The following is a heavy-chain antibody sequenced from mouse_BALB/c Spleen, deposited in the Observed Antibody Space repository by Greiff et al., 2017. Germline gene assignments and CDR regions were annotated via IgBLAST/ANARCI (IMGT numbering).Heavy chain of an antibody. CDR3: ARDGRELCYLDY. Sequence: VQLQESGPGLVAPSHTLSITCTVSGFSLTSYGVHWVRQPPGKGLEWLGVIWAGGGTNYNSALMSRLSISKDNSKSQVFLKMNSLQTDDTAMYYCARDGRELCYLDYWGQGTTLTVSS. J-gene: IGHJ2*01. V-gene: IGHV2-9*02. CDR1: GFSLTSYG. D-gene: IGHD1-1*01. CDR2: IWAGGGT.